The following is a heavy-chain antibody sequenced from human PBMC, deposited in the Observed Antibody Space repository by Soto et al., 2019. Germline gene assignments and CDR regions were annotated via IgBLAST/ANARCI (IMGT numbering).Heavy chain of an antibody. V-gene: IGHV3-7*01. CDR1: GCTCSSCD. J-gene: IGHJ4*02. D-gene: IGHD7-27*01. CDR3: QRDYLGY. Sequence: GGTLSLSCTASGCTCSSCDMSWVRQAPGKGLEWVANIKPDGGEKYYVDSVKGRFTISRDNAKNSLSLQMNSLSTEDTAVYYCQRDYLGYWGQGALVTVSS. CDR2: IKPDGGEK.